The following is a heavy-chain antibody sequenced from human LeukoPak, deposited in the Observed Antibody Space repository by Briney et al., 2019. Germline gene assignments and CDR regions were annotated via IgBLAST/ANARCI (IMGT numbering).Heavy chain of an antibody. V-gene: IGHV3-33*01. J-gene: IGHJ4*02. CDR2: IWYDGSNK. CDR1: GFTFSSYG. Sequence: PGGSLRLSCAASGFTFSSYGMHWVRQAPGKGLEWVAVIWYDGSNKYYADSVKGRFTISRDNSKNTLYLQMNSLRAEDTAVYYCAREQLLEVDFDYWGQGTLVTVSS. D-gene: IGHD2-2*01. CDR3: AREQLLEVDFDY.